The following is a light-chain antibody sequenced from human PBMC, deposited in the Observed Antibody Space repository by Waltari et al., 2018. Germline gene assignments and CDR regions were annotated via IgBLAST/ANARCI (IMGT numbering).Light chain of an antibody. J-gene: IGLJ3*02. CDR2: GNN. Sequence: QSILTQPTSVSGAPGQRVTISCTGSSSNIGAGHDVPWYQAFPGTAPKLLIYGNNNRPSGVPDQFSGSKSGSSASLAINGLQAEDEADYYCQSFDSNVRGGVVFGGGTKVTVL. CDR1: SSNIGAGHD. CDR3: QSFDSNVRGGVV. V-gene: IGLV1-40*01.